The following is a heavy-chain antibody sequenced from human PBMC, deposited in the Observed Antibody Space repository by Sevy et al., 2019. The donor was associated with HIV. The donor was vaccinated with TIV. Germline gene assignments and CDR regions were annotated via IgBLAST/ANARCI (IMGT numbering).Heavy chain of an antibody. V-gene: IGHV3-7*03. CDR1: GFTFSNYW. Sequence: GGSLRLSCAGSGFTFSNYWMSWVRQAPGKGLEWVANIKRDGSGKYDEASVKGRFTISRDNAKTSLYLQMNSLRVEDTDVYYCARDCSSASCLWGMDVWGQGTMVTVSS. D-gene: IGHD2-2*01. J-gene: IGHJ6*02. CDR2: IKRDGSGK. CDR3: ARDCSSASCLWGMDV.